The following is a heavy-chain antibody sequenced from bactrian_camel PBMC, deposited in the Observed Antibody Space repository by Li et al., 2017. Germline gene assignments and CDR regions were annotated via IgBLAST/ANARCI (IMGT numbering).Heavy chain of an antibody. J-gene: IGHJ4*01. CDR3: ATLSCLRALSAMVRLHDQ. CDR1: GFTFSTYA. CDR2: IYSAGGSA. V-gene: IGHV3S31*01. Sequence: VQLVESGGGLVQPGGSLRLSCVASGFTFSTYAMSWVRQAPGKVREGVASIYSAGGSAYYIDSVKGRFTISQDTAKKTLYLQMNSLKPEDTAMYFCATLSCLRALSAMVRLHDQWGRGTQVTVS. D-gene: IGHD3*01.